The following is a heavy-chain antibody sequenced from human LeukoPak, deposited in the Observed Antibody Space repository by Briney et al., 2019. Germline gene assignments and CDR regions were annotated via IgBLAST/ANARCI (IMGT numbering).Heavy chain of an antibody. CDR2: IIPIFGTA. J-gene: IGHJ6*03. CDR1: GGTFSSYA. V-gene: IGHV1-69*05. Sequence: GASVKVSCKASGGTFSSYAISWVRQAPGQGLEWMGGIIPIFGTANYAQKFQGRVTITTGESTSTAYMELSSLRSEDTAVYYCARGGGYVNDYYMDVWGKGTTVTVSS. D-gene: IGHD5-12*01. CDR3: ARGGGYVNDYYMDV.